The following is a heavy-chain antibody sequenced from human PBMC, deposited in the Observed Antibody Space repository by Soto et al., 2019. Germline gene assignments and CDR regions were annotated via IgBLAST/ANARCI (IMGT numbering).Heavy chain of an antibody. J-gene: IGHJ5*02. V-gene: IGHV6-1*01. CDR2: TYYRSNWYT. CDR3: ARDGSMVRGVRGWFDP. D-gene: IGHD3-10*01. Sequence: SQTLSLTCAISGDSVSSTSTAWSWIRQSPSRGLEWLGRTYYRSNWYTDYAVSVKSRITINPDTSKNQFSLQLNSVTPEDTAVYYCARDGSMVRGVRGWFDPSGQGILVTVSS. CDR1: GDSVSSTSTA.